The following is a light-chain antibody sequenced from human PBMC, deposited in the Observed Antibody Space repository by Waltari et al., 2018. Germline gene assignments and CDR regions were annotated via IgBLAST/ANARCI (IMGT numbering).Light chain of an antibody. CDR2: EGI. CDR3: CSYAGRNIWV. V-gene: IGLV2-23*01. J-gene: IGLJ3*02. Sequence: QSALTQPASVSGSPGQSITIPCTGTSSNVGFYNLVSWYQQPPDKAPKLLVYEGIERPSWVSSRFSGSKSGNTASLTISGLHAADEADYYCCSYAGRNIWVFGGGTKVTVL. CDR1: SSNVGFYNL.